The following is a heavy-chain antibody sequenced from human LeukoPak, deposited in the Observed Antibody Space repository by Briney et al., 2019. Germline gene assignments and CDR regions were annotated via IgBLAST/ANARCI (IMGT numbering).Heavy chain of an antibody. CDR3: ARDIPGGAGHLDY. V-gene: IGHV3-74*01. CDR2: INGDGRNI. Sequence: GGSLRLSCVASGFIFSSYWMHWVRQDPRKGLVWVSRINGDGRNINYADSVRGRFTISRDNAKSSLYLQMNSLRVEDTAIYYCARDIPGGAGHLDYWGQGTLVTVSS. D-gene: IGHD1-26*01. CDR1: GFIFSSYW. J-gene: IGHJ4*02.